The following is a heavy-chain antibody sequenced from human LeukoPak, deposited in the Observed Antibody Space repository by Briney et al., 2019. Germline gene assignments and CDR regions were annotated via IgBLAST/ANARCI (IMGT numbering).Heavy chain of an antibody. Sequence: SETLSLTCTISGASISTYYWTWIRQPAGKGLEWIGRIYTSGTTNYNPSLKNRVTMSVDTSKNQFSLKLSSVTAADTAVYYCASSSWYGNWFDPWGQGTLVTVSS. CDR1: GASISTYY. V-gene: IGHV4-4*07. CDR3: ASSSWYGNWFDP. J-gene: IGHJ5*02. D-gene: IGHD6-13*01. CDR2: IYTSGTT.